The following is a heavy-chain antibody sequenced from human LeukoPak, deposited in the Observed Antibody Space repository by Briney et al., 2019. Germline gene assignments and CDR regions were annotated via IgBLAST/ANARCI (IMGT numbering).Heavy chain of an antibody. D-gene: IGHD1-26*01. V-gene: IGHV3-66*01. Sequence: GGSLRLSCAASGFTVSSNYMSWVRKAPGKGLEWVSVIYSGGSTYYADSVKGRFTISRDNSKNTLYLQMNSLRAEDTAVYYCARTGKKMVGATDYWGQGTLVTVSS. CDR1: GFTVSSNY. CDR2: IYSGGST. CDR3: ARTGKKMVGATDY. J-gene: IGHJ4*02.